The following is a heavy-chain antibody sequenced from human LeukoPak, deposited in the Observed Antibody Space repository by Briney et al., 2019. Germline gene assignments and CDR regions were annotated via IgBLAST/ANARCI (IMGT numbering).Heavy chain of an antibody. CDR1: GYTFTSYG. D-gene: IGHD6-13*01. CDR2: ISAYNGNT. Sequence: ASVKVSCKASGYTFTSYGISWVRQAPGQGLEWMGWISAYNGNTNYAQKLQGRVTMTTDTSTSTAYMELRSLRSDDTAVYYCARDPRPIAAAGNRPFDYWGQGTLVTVSS. V-gene: IGHV1-18*01. CDR3: ARDPRPIAAAGNRPFDY. J-gene: IGHJ4*02.